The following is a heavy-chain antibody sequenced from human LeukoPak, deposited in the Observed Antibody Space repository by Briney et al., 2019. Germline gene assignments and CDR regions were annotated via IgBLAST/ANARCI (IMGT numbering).Heavy chain of an antibody. D-gene: IGHD3-22*01. Sequence: GGSLRLSCAASGFTFSSYAMSWVRQAPGKGLEWVSGISGSGDNTYYAASVKGRFTISRDNSKNTLYVQVNSLGTEDTAAYYCAKGSYYDSSGSFYFDYWGQGTLVAVSS. CDR2: ISGSGDNT. V-gene: IGHV3-23*01. CDR1: GFTFSSYA. CDR3: AKGSYYDSSGSFYFDY. J-gene: IGHJ4*02.